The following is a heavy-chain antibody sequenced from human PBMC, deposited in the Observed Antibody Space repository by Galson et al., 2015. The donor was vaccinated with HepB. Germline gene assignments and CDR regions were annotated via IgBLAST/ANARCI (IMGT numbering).Heavy chain of an antibody. J-gene: IGHJ4*02. V-gene: IGHV1-69*06. CDR2: IIPIFGTA. D-gene: IGHD3-9*01. CDR1: GGTFSSYA. CDR3: ATRDYDILTGYYTDPYYFDY. Sequence: SVKVSCKASGGTFSSYAISWVRQAPGQGLEWMGGIIPIFGTANYAQKFQGRVTITADKSTSTAYMELSSLRSEDTAVYYCATRDYDILTGYYTDPYYFDYWGQGTLVTVSS.